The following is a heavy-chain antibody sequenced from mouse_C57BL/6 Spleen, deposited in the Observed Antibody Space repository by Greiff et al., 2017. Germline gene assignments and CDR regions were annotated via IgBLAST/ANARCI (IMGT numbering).Heavy chain of an antibody. V-gene: IGHV3-6*01. J-gene: IGHJ2*01. Sequence: EVQLQESGPGLVKPSQSLSLTCSVTGYSITSGYYWNWIRQFPGNKLEWMGYISYDGSNNYNPSLKNRTSITTDTSKNQFFRKLKSVTTENTATDYCARDYYGSSFYFDYWGQGTTLTVSS. CDR3: ARDYYGSSFYFDY. CDR1: GYSITSGYY. D-gene: IGHD1-1*01. CDR2: ISYDGSN.